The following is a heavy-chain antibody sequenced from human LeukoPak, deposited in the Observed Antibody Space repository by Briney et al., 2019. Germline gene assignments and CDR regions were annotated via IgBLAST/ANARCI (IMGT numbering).Heavy chain of an antibody. D-gene: IGHD3-9*01. J-gene: IGHJ5*02. CDR1: GFTVSSNY. Sequence: GGSLRLSCAASGFTVSSNYMSWVRQAPGKGLEWVSSVYNDGSTNYADSAKGRFTMSRDNSKNTLYLQMNSLRAEDTAVYYCARGVSALILRYFDWLSPNWFDPWGQGTLVTVSS. CDR2: VYNDGST. V-gene: IGHV3-66*01. CDR3: ARGVSALILRYFDWLSPNWFDP.